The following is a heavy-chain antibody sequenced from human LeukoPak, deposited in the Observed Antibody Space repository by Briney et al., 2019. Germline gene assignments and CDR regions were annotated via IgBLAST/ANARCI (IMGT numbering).Heavy chain of an antibody. Sequence: GESLKISCKGSGYSFTSYWIGWVRPMPGKGLEWMGIIYPGDSDTRYSPFFQGQVTISADKSISTAYLQWSSLKASDTAMYYWSIFDFLFGEIDNCFDPWGQGTLVTVSS. V-gene: IGHV5-51*01. CDR1: GYSFTSYW. J-gene: IGHJ5*02. D-gene: IGHD3-16*01. CDR2: IYPGDSDT. CDR3: SIFDFLFGEIDNCFDP.